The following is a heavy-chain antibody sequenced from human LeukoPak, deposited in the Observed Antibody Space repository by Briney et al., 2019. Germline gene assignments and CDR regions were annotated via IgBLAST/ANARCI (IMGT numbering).Heavy chain of an antibody. V-gene: IGHV4-59*08. D-gene: IGHD2-2*01. Sequence: SETLSLTCTVSGGSISSYYWSWIRQPPGKGLEWIGYIHYSGSTYYNPSLKSRVTISVDTSKNQFSLKLSSVTAADTAVYYCASTPEYCSSTSCRAYYYYMDVWGKGTTVTVSS. CDR1: GGSISSYY. CDR2: IHYSGST. CDR3: ASTPEYCSSTSCRAYYYYMDV. J-gene: IGHJ6*03.